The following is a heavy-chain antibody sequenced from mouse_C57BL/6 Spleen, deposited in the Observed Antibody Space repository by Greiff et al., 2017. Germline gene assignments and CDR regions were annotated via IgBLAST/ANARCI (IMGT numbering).Heavy chain of an antibody. Sequence: EVKLVESGPGMVKPSQSLSLTCTVTGYSITSGYDWHWIRHFPGNKLEWMGYISYSGSTNYNPFPKNRISITPDTSKNHFFLKLNSVTTEDTATYYCARARYDYDEDWYFDVWGTGTTVTVSS. V-gene: IGHV3-1*01. D-gene: IGHD2-4*01. J-gene: IGHJ1*03. CDR2: ISYSGST. CDR1: GYSITSGYD. CDR3: ARARYDYDEDWYFDV.